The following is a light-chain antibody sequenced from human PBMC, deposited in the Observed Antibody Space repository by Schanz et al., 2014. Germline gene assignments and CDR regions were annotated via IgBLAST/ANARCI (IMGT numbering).Light chain of an antibody. V-gene: IGLV2-14*01. Sequence: QSALTQPASVSGSPGQSITISCTGTSSDVGGYNYVSWYQQHPGKAPKLIISDVTRRPSGVPDRFSGSKSDNTASLTISGLQAEDDDHYYCFSYTRPTTPDVFGSGTKLTVL. J-gene: IGLJ1*01. CDR2: DVT. CDR3: FSYTRPTTPDV. CDR1: SSDVGGYNY.